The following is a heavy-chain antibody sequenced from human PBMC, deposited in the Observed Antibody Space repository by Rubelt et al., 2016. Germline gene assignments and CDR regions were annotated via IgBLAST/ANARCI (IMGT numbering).Heavy chain of an antibody. V-gene: IGHV4-34*01. D-gene: IGHD1-26*01. J-gene: IGHJ2*01. Sequence: QVQLQQWGAGLLKPSETLSLTCAVYGGSFSGYYWSWIRQPPGKGLEWIGEINHSGSTNYNPSLKSRVTLAVDTSKNQFSRELSSVTGADTAVYYCACSGWLSGAYSGSTWPDWYFDLWGRGTLVTVSS. CDR2: INHSGST. CDR1: GGSFSGYY. CDR3: ACSGWLSGAYSGSTWPDWYFDL.